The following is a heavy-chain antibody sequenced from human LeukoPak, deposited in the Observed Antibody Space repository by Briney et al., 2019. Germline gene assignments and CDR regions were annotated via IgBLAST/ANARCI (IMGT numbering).Heavy chain of an antibody. V-gene: IGHV3-23*01. CDR3: AKDEVLWFGERAFDI. D-gene: IGHD3-10*01. CDR1: GFTLSSYA. CDR2: ISTSGGTT. Sequence: EGSLRLSCAASGFTLSSYAMNWVRQAPGKGLDGVSVISTSGGTTYYADSVKGRFTISRDNSKNTLYLQMNSLSVEDTAVYYCAKDEVLWFGERAFDIWGHGTMVTVSS. J-gene: IGHJ3*02.